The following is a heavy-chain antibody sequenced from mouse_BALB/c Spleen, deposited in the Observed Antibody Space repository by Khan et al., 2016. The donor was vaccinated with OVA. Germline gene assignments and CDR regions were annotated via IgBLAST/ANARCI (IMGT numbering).Heavy chain of an antibody. CDR2: ISYSGST. D-gene: IGHD2-3*01. CDR1: GHSITSDYA. Sequence: EVQLQESGPGLVKPSQSLSLTCTVTGHSITSDYAWNWIRQFPGNKLEWMGYISYSGSTNYNPALKSRISITRDTSKNQFFLQLNSVTTEDTATYYCARDGSRYNYAMDYWGQGTSVTVSS. J-gene: IGHJ4*01. CDR3: ARDGSRYNYAMDY. V-gene: IGHV3-2*02.